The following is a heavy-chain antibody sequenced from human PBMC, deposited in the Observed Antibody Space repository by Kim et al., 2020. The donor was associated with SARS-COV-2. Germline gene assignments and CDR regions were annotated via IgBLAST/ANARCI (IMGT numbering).Heavy chain of an antibody. CDR1: GFTFSSYA. D-gene: IGHD1-20*01. CDR2: ISYDGSNK. CDR3: ARVPIAGGTLGDY. V-gene: IGHV3-30-3*01. Sequence: GGSLRLSCAASGFTFSSYAMHWVRQAPGKGLEWVAVISYDGSNKYYADSVKGRFTISRDNSKNTLYLQMNSLRAEDTAVYYCARVPIAGGTLGDYWGQGTLVTVSS. J-gene: IGHJ4*02.